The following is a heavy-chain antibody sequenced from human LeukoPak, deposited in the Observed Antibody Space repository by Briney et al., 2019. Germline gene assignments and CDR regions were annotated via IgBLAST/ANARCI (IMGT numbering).Heavy chain of an antibody. D-gene: IGHD2-15*01. J-gene: IGHJ4*02. CDR2: ISAYNGNT. V-gene: IGHV1-18*04. CDR1: GYTFTSYG. CDR3: ARVLSLLGYCSGGSGYSLGY. Sequence: ASVKVSCKASGYTFTSYGISWVRQAPGQGLEWMGWISAYNGNTNYAQKLQGRVTMTTDTSTSTAYMELRSLRSDDTAVYYCARVLSLLGYCSGGSGYSLGYWGQGTLVTVSS.